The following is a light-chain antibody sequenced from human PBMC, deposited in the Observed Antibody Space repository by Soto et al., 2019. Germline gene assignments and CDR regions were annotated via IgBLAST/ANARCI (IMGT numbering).Light chain of an antibody. CDR3: HHYGYSSST. Sequence: EIVMTQSPATLSVSPWERATLSCRASQSVSSTLAWYQQKPGQAPRLLIYGTSSRATGIPARFSGSGSGTDFTLTITRLEPEDSAVYYCHHYGYSSSTFGQGTKVDIK. CDR1: QSVSST. CDR2: GTS. J-gene: IGKJ1*01. V-gene: IGKV3D-15*01.